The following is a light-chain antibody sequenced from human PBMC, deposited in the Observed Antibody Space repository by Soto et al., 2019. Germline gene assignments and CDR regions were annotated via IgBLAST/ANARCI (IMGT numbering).Light chain of an antibody. CDR1: SSDVGGYNY. Sequence: QSVLTQPASVSGSPGQSIAXSCTGNSSDVGGYNYVSWYQQHPGKAPKLMIYDVSNRPSGVSDRFSGSKSGNTASPTISGLQAEGEADYYCSSYKTSSTYVFGTGTKVTVL. J-gene: IGLJ1*01. CDR3: SSYKTSSTYV. CDR2: DVS. V-gene: IGLV2-14*01.